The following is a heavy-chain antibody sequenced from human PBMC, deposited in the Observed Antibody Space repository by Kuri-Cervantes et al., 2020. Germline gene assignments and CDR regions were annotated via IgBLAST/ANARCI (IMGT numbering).Heavy chain of an antibody. CDR3: ARGGFFDY. CDR1: GFTFRSYG. J-gene: IGHJ4*02. V-gene: IGHV3-53*01. Sequence: GGSLRLSCAASGFTFRSYGMHWVRQAPGKGLEWVSVIYSGGITYYADSVKGRFTISRDNSKNTLYLQMNSLRAEDTAVYYCARGGFFDYWGQGTLVTVSS. CDR2: IYSGGIT. D-gene: IGHD3-16*01.